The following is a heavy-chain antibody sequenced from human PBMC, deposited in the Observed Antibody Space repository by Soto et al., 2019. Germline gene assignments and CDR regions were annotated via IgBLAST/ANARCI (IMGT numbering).Heavy chain of an antibody. CDR3: AKDLESSLQH. J-gene: IGHJ1*01. Sequence: QVQLVESGGGVVQPGRSLRLSCAASGFTFSSYGMHWVRQAPGKGLEWVAVISYDGSDKYYADSVKGRFTISRDNSKNALSLQMNSLRAEDTAVYYCAKDLESSLQHWGQGTLVTVSS. V-gene: IGHV3-30*18. CDR2: ISYDGSDK. CDR1: GFTFSSYG.